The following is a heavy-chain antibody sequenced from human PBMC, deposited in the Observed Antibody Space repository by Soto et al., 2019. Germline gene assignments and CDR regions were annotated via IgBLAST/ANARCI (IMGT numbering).Heavy chain of an antibody. V-gene: IGHV4-34*01. J-gene: IGHJ4*02. CDR1: GGSFSGYY. CDR3: ARAARLQTVLFDY. CDR2: INHSGST. D-gene: IGHD5-12*01. Sequence: PSETLSLTCAVYGGSFSGYYWSWIRQPPGKGLEWIGEINHSGSTNYNPSLKSRVTISVDTSKNQFSLKLSSVTAADTAVYYCARAARLQTVLFDYWGQGTLVTVSS.